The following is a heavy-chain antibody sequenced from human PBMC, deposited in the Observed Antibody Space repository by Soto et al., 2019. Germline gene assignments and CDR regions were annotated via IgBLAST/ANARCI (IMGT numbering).Heavy chain of an antibody. J-gene: IGHJ6*02. Sequence: GGSLRLSCAASGFTFSSYGMHWVRQAPGKGLEWVAVISYDGSNKYYADSVKGRFTISRDNSKNTLYLQMNSLRAEDTAVYYCAKDRVPVNYYYYGMDVWGQGTTVTVSS. CDR1: GFTFSSYG. D-gene: IGHD2-2*01. V-gene: IGHV3-30*18. CDR3: AKDRVPVNYYYYGMDV. CDR2: ISYDGSNK.